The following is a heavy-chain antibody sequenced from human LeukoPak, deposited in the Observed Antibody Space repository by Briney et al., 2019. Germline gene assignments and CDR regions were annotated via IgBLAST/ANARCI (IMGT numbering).Heavy chain of an antibody. CDR2: ISGSGGST. D-gene: IGHD1-26*01. Sequence: GGSLRLSCAASGFTFSSYAMSWVRQAPGKGLEWVSAISGSGGSTYYADSVKGRFTISRDNAKNSLYLQMNSLRAEDTAVYYCARGVVDYYDAFDIWGQGTMVTVSS. CDR1: GFTFSSYA. J-gene: IGHJ3*02. CDR3: ARGVVDYYDAFDI. V-gene: IGHV3-23*01.